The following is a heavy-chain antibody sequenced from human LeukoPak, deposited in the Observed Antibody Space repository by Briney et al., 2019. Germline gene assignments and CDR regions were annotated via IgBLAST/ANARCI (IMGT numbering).Heavy chain of an antibody. CDR1: RPSFHGQW. Sequence: GGSLKISCKGPRPSFHGQWIGWVRQVPGKGLEWMGIIYPDDSDTRYSASFQGQVTISADKSISTAYLQWNSLEASDSAIYYCARRGDSDFRIDWGQGTLVTVSS. D-gene: IGHD2-21*02. CDR2: IYPDDSDT. CDR3: ARRGDSDFRID. J-gene: IGHJ4*02. V-gene: IGHV5-51*01.